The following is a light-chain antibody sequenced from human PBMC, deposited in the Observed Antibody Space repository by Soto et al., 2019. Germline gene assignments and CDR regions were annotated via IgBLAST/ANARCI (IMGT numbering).Light chain of an antibody. V-gene: IGKV3D-15*01. CDR2: DAS. J-gene: IGKJ1*01. Sequence: EILLTQSPGTLSLSPGERATLSCRASQSVSSYLAWYQQKPGQAPRLLIYDASNRATGIPARFSGSGSGTEFTLTISSLQSEDFAVYFCQQYNNWPPWTFGQGTKVDIK. CDR1: QSVSSY. CDR3: QQYNNWPPWT.